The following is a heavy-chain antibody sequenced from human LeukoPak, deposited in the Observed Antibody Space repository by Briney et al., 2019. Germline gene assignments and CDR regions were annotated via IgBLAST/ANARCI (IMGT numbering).Heavy chain of an antibody. J-gene: IGHJ4*02. CDR2: ISGSGGST. Sequence: GGSLRLSCEASGFTFSSYAMSWVRQAPGKGLEWVSLISGSGGSTYYAGSVKGRFTISRDNSKNTLFLQMDSLRDEDTAVYYCAKERMTTTCFDYWGQGTLVTVSS. V-gene: IGHV3-23*01. D-gene: IGHD5-24*01. CDR3: AKERMTTTCFDY. CDR1: GFTFSSYA.